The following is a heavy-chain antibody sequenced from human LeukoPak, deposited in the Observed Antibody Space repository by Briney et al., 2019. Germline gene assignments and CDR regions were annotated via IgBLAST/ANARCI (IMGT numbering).Heavy chain of an antibody. V-gene: IGHV3-23*01. CDR3: ASSRVSYYYGSGSSDY. J-gene: IGHJ4*02. Sequence: GGSLRLSCAASGFTFSTYAVSWVRQAPGKGLEWVSAISGSGTRTYYADSVKGRFTISRDNSKNTLYLQMNSLRAEDTAVYYCASSRVSYYYGSGSSDYWGQGTLVTVSS. CDR1: GFTFSTYA. D-gene: IGHD3-10*01. CDR2: ISGSGTRT.